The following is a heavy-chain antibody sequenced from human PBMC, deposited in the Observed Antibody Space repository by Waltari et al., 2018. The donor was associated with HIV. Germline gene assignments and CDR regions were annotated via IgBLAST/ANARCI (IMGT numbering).Heavy chain of an antibody. CDR2: IIPILGIA. V-gene: IGHV1-69*02. CDR3: AQSSSSRYYFDY. Sequence: QVQLVQSGAEVKKPGSSVKVSCKASGGTFSSYTISWVRQAPGQGLEWMGRIIPILGIANYAQKFQGRVTITADKSTSTAYMELSSLRSEDTAVYYCAQSSSSRYYFDYWGQGTLVTVSS. D-gene: IGHD6-13*01. CDR1: GGTFSSYT. J-gene: IGHJ4*02.